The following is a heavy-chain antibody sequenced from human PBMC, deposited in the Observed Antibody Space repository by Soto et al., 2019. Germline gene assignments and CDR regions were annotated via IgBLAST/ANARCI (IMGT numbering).Heavy chain of an antibody. D-gene: IGHD6-19*01. CDR1: GGSISSGGYY. CDR2: IYYSGST. V-gene: IGHV4-31*03. CDR3: ARQPHGCNHV. J-gene: IGHJ4*02. Sequence: NPSETLYLTCTVSGGSISSGGYYWSCIRQHPGKDLKWIEYIYYSGSTYYNPSLKRRVTTSLDTSTHQFSLKLSSVTAADTAVYYCARQPHGCNHVWGQGPLVTVSS.